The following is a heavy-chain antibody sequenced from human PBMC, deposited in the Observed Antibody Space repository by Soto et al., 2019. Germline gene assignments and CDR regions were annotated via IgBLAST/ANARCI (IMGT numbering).Heavy chain of an antibody. CDR3: ARLYSSGWYGPGRY. CDR2: INWNGGST. Sequence: GGSLRLSCAASGFAFDDYGMSWVRQAPGKGLEWVSGINWNGGSTGYADSVKGRFTISRDNAKNSLYLQMNSLRAEDTALYYCARLYSSGWYGPGRYWGQGTLVTVSS. V-gene: IGHV3-20*04. J-gene: IGHJ4*02. CDR1: GFAFDDYG. D-gene: IGHD6-19*01.